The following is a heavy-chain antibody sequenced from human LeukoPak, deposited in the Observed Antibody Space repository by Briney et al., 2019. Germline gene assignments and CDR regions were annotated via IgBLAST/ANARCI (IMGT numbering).Heavy chain of an antibody. Sequence: SVKVSCKASGGTFSSYAISWVRQAPGQGLEWMGRIIPIFGTANYAQKFQGGVTITTDESTSTAYMELSSLRSEDTAVYYCAKPLIAVAGTSAFDIWGQRTMVTVSS. CDR1: GGTFSSYA. J-gene: IGHJ3*02. CDR2: IIPIFGTA. D-gene: IGHD6-19*01. CDR3: AKPLIAVAGTSAFDI. V-gene: IGHV1-69*05.